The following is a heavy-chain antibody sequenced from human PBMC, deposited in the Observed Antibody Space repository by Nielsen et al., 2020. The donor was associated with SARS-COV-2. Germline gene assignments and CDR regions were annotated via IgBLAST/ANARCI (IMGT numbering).Heavy chain of an antibody. D-gene: IGHD6-13*01. J-gene: IGHJ4*02. CDR2: IFNTGST. V-gene: IGHV4-59*13. Sequence: LRLSCAASGFTFSSYGMHWIRQPPGKGLEWIGHIFNTGSTSYNPSLRSRVTILVDTSKNHFSLKLTSVTAADTAVYYCARDRWQQLVPTYWGQGTLVTVSS. CDR3: ARDRWQQLVPTY. CDR1: GFTFSSYG.